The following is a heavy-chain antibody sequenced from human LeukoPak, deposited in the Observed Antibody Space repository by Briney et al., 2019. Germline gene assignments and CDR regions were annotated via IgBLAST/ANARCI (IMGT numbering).Heavy chain of an antibody. CDR2: MNPNSGNT. Sequence: GASVKVSCKASGYTFTSYDINWVRQATGQGLEWMGGMNPNSGNTGYAQKFQGRVTMTRNTSISTAYMELSSLRSEDTAVYYCARDRWGDDYYYGMDVWGQGTTVTVSS. CDR1: GYTFTSYD. CDR3: ARDRWGDDYYYGMDV. D-gene: IGHD2-21*02. V-gene: IGHV1-8*01. J-gene: IGHJ6*02.